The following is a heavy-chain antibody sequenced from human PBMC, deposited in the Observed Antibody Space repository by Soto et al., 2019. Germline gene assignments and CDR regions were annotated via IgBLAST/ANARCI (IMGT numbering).Heavy chain of an antibody. CDR2: IWYDGNNK. CDR1: GISFSNHG. V-gene: IGHV3-33*01. CDR3: ATGVYCGGDCYKDY. J-gene: IGHJ4*02. D-gene: IGHD2-21*02. Sequence: QVQLEESGGGVVQPGTSLTLSCTTSGISFSNHGMHWVRQAPGKGLEWVAVIWYDGNNKYYGDSVKGRFTISRDNSKNTVYLQMNSLRVEDTAVYYCATGVYCGGDCYKDYWGQGTLVTVST.